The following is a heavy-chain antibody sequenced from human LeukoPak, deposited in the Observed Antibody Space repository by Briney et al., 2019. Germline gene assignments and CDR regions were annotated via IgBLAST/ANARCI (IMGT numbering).Heavy chain of an antibody. CDR3: ARVGYSSGHYYFDY. V-gene: IGHV3-20*04. J-gene: IGHJ4*02. CDR2: INWNGGST. D-gene: IGHD6-19*01. Sequence: GGSLRLSCAASGFTFDDYGMSWVRQAPGKGLEWVSGINWNGGSTGYADSVKGRFNISRDNAKNSLYLQMNSLRAEDTALYYCARVGYSSGHYYFDYWGQGTLVTVSS. CDR1: GFTFDDYG.